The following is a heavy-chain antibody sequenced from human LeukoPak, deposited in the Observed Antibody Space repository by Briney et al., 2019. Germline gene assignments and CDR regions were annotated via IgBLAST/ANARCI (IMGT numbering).Heavy chain of an antibody. J-gene: IGHJ4*02. V-gene: IGHV3-23*01. D-gene: IGHD3-22*01. CDR2: ITGSGGAT. CDR3: AKDRGRYYDSNGYYRGYYFDS. Sequence: PGGSLRLSCAASGFTFSTYAVNWVRQAPGKGLEWVSAITGSGGATYYADSVKGRFTISRDNSKNTLYLQMSSLRAEDTAVYYCAKDRGRYYDSNGYYRGYYFDSWGQGILVTVST. CDR1: GFTFSTYA.